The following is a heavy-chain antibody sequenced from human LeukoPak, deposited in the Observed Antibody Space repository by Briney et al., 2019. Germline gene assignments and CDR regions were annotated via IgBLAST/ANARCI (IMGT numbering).Heavy chain of an antibody. CDR1: GGSFSGYY. V-gene: IGHV4-34*01. Sequence: PSETLSLTCAVYGGSFSGYYWSWIRQPPGKGLEWIGEINHSGSTNYNPSLKSRVTISVDTSKNQFPLKLSSVTAADTAVYYCARVLLYCSSTSCLYYYYYYGMDVWGQGTTVTVSS. CDR3: ARVLLYCSSTSCLYYYYYYGMDV. D-gene: IGHD2-2*01. CDR2: INHSGST. J-gene: IGHJ6*02.